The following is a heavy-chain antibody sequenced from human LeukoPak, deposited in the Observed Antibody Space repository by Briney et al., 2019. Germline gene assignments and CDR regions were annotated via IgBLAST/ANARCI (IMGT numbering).Heavy chain of an antibody. J-gene: IGHJ4*02. D-gene: IGHD4-17*01. CDR1: GYTFTSYG. Sequence: GASVKVSCKASGYTFTSYGISWVRRAPGQGLEWMGWISAYNGNTNYAQKLQGRVTMTTDASTSTAYMELRSLRSDDTAVYYCASDGVSGTTVTTMGLMGYWGQGTLVTVSS. CDR2: ISAYNGNT. CDR3: ASDGVSGTTVTTMGLMGY. V-gene: IGHV1-18*01.